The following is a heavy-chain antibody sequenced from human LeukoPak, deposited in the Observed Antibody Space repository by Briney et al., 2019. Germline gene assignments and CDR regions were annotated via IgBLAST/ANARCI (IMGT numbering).Heavy chain of an antibody. CDR2: ISNDGDTI. Sequence: GGSLRLSCAASGFTFSSYWMSWVRQAPGKGLEWVSFISNDGDTITYVDSVKGRFTISRDNAKNSLYLQMNSLRAEDTAVYYCARWFCSSTNCHSYYYGMDVWGQGTTVTVSS. D-gene: IGHD2-2*01. J-gene: IGHJ6*02. CDR3: ARWFCSSTNCHSYYYGMDV. CDR1: GFTFSSYW. V-gene: IGHV3-48*04.